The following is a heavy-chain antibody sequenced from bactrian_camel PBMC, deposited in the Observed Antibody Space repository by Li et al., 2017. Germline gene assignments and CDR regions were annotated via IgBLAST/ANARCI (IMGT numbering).Heavy chain of an antibody. Sequence: HVQLVESGGDSVQAGETLRLSCSASGYTSSTVCMGWFRQAPGKEREGVAAQATGYTGDAYTNYVDSVKGRFTISQDSAKNTVYLQMNSLKPEDTAMYYCAAEASYSGDLFGFWGQGTQVTVS. V-gene: IGHV3S53*01. CDR2: YTGDAYT. D-gene: IGHD2*01. CDR1: GYTSSTVC. J-gene: IGHJ6*01. CDR3: AAEASYSGDLFGF.